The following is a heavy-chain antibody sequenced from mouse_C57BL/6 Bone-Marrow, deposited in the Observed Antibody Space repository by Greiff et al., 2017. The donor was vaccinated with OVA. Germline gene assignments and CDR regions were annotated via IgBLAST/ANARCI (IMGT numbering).Heavy chain of an antibody. Sequence: PGASVKLSCKASGYTFTSYWMHWVKQRPGQGLEWIGMIHPNSGSTNHNEKFKSKATLTVDKSSSTAYMQLSSLTSEDSAVYYCERGGLITAVPRYCYFDVWGTGTTVTVSS. CDR3: ERGGLITAVPRYCYFDV. V-gene: IGHV1-64*01. J-gene: IGHJ1*03. D-gene: IGHD1-1*01. CDR2: IHPNSGST. CDR1: GYTFTSYW.